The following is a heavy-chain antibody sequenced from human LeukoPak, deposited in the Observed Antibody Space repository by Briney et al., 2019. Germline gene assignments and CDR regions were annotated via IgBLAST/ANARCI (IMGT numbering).Heavy chain of an antibody. CDR2: IWYDGSNK. J-gene: IGHJ3*02. V-gene: IGHV3-33*01. CDR3: AREEYYYGSGSYRGYDAFDI. D-gene: IGHD3-10*01. Sequence: GGSLRLSCAASGFTFSSYGMHWVRQAPSKGLEWVAVIWYDGSNKYYADSVKGRFTISRDNSKNTLYLQMNSLRAEDTAVYYCAREEYYYGSGSYRGYDAFDIWGQGTMVTVSS. CDR1: GFTFSSYG.